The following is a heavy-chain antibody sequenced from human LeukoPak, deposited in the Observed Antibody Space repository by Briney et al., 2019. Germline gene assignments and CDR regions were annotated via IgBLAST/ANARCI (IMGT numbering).Heavy chain of an antibody. Sequence: GGSLRLSCAASGFTFSSYGMHWVRQAPGKGLEWVAFIRYDGSNKYYADSVKGRFTISRDNYKNTLYLQMNSLRAEDTAVYYCAKDPAIFGVVTNWFDPWGQGTLVTVSS. CDR1: GFTFSSYG. CDR3: AKDPAIFGVVTNWFDP. V-gene: IGHV3-30*02. D-gene: IGHD3-3*01. J-gene: IGHJ5*02. CDR2: IRYDGSNK.